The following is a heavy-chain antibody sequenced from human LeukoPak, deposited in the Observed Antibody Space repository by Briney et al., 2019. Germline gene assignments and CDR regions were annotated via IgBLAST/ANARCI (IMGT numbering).Heavy chain of an antibody. V-gene: IGHV1-3*01. CDR2: INAGNGNT. Sequence: VASVKVSCKASGYTFTSYAMHWVRQAPGQRLEWMGWINAGNGNTKYSQKFQGRVTITRDTSASTAYMELSSLRSEDTAVYYCARDLWFGEFDNDCWGQGTLVTVSS. D-gene: IGHD3-10*01. CDR3: ARDLWFGEFDNDC. CDR1: GYTFTSYA. J-gene: IGHJ4*02.